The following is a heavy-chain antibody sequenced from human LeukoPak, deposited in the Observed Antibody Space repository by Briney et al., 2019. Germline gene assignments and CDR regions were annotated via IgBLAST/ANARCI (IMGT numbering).Heavy chain of an antibody. D-gene: IGHD2-2*02. Sequence: ASVKVSCKASGYTFTSYDFNWLRQATGQGPEWMGIINPSSGSTSYAQKFQGRVTMTRDTSTSTVYMELNSLRSEDTAVYYCARGGVPAAIRGAQYYFDYWGQGTLVAVSS. CDR1: GYTFTSYD. CDR2: INPSSGST. CDR3: ARGGVPAAIRGAQYYFDY. V-gene: IGHV1-46*01. J-gene: IGHJ4*02.